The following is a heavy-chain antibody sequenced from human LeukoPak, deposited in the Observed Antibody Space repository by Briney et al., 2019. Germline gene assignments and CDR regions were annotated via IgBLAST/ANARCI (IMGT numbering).Heavy chain of an antibody. Sequence: GGSLRLSCAASGFTFSSYAMNWVRQAPGEGLEWVSGISGSGGSTYYADSVKGRFTISRDNSKNTLYLQMNSLRAEDTAVYYCARFYPSDGMDVWGQGTTVTVSS. CDR1: GFTFSSYA. J-gene: IGHJ6*02. CDR2: ISGSGGST. CDR3: ARFYPSDGMDV. V-gene: IGHV3-23*01. D-gene: IGHD2/OR15-2a*01.